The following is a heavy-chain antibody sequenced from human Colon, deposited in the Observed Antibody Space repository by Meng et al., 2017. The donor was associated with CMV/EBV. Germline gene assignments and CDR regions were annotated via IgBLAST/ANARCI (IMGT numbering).Heavy chain of an antibody. V-gene: IGHV1-2*02. D-gene: IGHD2-2*01. CDR2: INPNSGGT. CDR1: GYTFTGYY. CDR3: AREYCSSTSCYSGFDP. Sequence: ASVKVSCKASGYTFTGYYMHWVRQAPGQGLEWMGWINPNSGGTNYAQKFQGRVTMTRDTSISTAHMELSRLRSDDTAVYYCAREYCSSTSCYSGFDPWGQGTLVTVSS. J-gene: IGHJ5*02.